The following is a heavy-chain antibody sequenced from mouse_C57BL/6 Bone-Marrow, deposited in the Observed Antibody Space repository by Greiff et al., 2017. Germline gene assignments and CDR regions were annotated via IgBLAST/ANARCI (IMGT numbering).Heavy chain of an antibody. Sequence: VQVVESGAELARPGASVKLSCKASGYTFTSYGISWVKQRTGQGLEWIGEIYPRSGNTYYNEKFKGKATLTADKSSSTAYMALRSLTSEDSAVYFCARDGGIYYDPFAYWGQGTLVTVSA. CDR3: ARDGGIYYDPFAY. V-gene: IGHV1-81*01. CDR1: GYTFTSYG. CDR2: IYPRSGNT. J-gene: IGHJ3*01. D-gene: IGHD2-4*01.